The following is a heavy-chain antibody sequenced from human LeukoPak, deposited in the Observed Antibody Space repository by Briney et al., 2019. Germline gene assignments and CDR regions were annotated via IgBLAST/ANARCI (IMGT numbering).Heavy chain of an antibody. CDR3: ARVLSGSWDWFDP. V-gene: IGHV3-74*01. J-gene: IGHJ5*02. Sequence: GESLRLSCAASGFTFSRYWIHWVRQAPGKGLELVSRINPDGSTTTYADSVKGRFTISRDNAKNTVYLQMNSLRAEDTAVYYCARVLSGSWDWFDPWGQGTLVTVSS. D-gene: IGHD3-22*01. CDR1: GFTFSRYW. CDR2: INPDGSTT.